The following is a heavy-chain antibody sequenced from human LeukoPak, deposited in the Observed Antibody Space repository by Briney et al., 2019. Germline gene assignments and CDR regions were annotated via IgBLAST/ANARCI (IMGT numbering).Heavy chain of an antibody. CDR3: AKLGVQNPWYFDL. J-gene: IGHJ2*01. D-gene: IGHD1-1*01. V-gene: IGHV3-23*01. CDR1: GFTVSTYY. CDR2: ISGSGGST. Sequence: QSGGSLRLSCAVSGFTVSTYYMSWVRQVPGKGLEWVSAISGSGGSTYYADSVKGRFTISRDNSKNTLYLQMNSLRAEDTAVYYCAKLGVQNPWYFDLWGRGTLVTVSS.